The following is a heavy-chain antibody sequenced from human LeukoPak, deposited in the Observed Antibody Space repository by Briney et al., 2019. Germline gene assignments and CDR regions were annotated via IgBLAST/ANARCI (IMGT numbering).Heavy chain of an antibody. V-gene: IGHV3-9*01. CDR3: AKARGAGYSYGYTDY. J-gene: IGHJ4*02. D-gene: IGHD5-18*01. Sequence: GRSLRLSCAASGFTFDDYAMHWVRQAPGKGLEWVSGISWNSGSIGYADSVKGRFTISRDNAKNSLYLQMNSLRAEDTALYYGAKARGAGYSYGYTDYWGQGTLVTVSS. CDR2: ISWNSGSI. CDR1: GFTFDDYA.